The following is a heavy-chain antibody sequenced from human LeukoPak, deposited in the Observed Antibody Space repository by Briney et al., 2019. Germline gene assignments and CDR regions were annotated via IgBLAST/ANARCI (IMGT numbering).Heavy chain of an antibody. CDR1: GFTFSSYG. CDR3: AKGYYDSSGLSS. V-gene: IGHV3-30*18. J-gene: IGHJ5*02. D-gene: IGHD3-22*01. CDR2: ISYDGSNK. Sequence: GRSLRLSCAASGFTFSSYGMHWVRQAPGKGLEWGAVISYDGSNKYYADSVKGRFTISRDNSKNTLYLQMNSLRAEDTAVYYCAKGYYDSSGLSSWGQGTLVTVSS.